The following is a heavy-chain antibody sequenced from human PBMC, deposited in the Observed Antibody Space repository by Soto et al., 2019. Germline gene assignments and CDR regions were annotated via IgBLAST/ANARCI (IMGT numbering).Heavy chain of an antibody. J-gene: IGHJ5*02. V-gene: IGHV1-69*12. CDR2: IIPMFGTT. Sequence: QVRLVQSGAEVKKPGSSVKVSCRTSGGTFKNYGFSWVRQAPGQGLEWMGGIIPMFGTTNYGQIFQGRLTITADESTSTASMELSSLKPEDTAVYYCAGEIGGTGLHLWGQGTLVTVSS. CDR1: GGTFKNYG. CDR3: AGEIGGTGLHL. D-gene: IGHD3-9*01.